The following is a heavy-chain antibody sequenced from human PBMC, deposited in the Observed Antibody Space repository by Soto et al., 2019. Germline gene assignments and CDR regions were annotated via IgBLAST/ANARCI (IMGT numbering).Heavy chain of an antibody. J-gene: IGHJ6*02. Sequence: SVKVSCKASGGTFSSYAISWVRQAPGQGLEWMGGIIPIFGTANYAQKFQGRVTITADESTSTAYMELSSLRSEDTAVYYCARARKVYSSRGYGMDAWGQGTTVTVSS. V-gene: IGHV1-69*13. CDR2: IIPIFGTA. CDR3: ARARKVYSSRGYGMDA. CDR1: GGTFSSYA. D-gene: IGHD6-13*01.